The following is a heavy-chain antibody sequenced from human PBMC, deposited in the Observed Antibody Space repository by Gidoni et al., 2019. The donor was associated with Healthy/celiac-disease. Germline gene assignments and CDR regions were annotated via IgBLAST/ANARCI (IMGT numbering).Heavy chain of an antibody. V-gene: IGHV3-23*01. J-gene: IGHJ6*03. CDR3: AKEYSSSSGPYYMDV. Sequence: EVQLLESGGGLVQPGGSLRLSCAASGFTFSSDAMSWVRQAPGKGLGWVAAISGSGGSTYYADSVKGRFTISRDNSKNTLYLQMNSLRAEDTAVYYCAKEYSSSSGPYYMDVWGKGTTVTVSS. CDR2: ISGSGGST. D-gene: IGHD6-6*01. CDR1: GFTFSSDA.